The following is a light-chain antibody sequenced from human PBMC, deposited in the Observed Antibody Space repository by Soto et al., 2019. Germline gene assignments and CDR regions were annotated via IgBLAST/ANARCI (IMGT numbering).Light chain of an antibody. CDR3: QHDYSYSEA. J-gene: IGKJ1*01. V-gene: IGKV1-5*03. CDR2: GAS. CDR1: QTICRW. Sequence: DIQMTQSPSTLSGSVGVSVTITCRASQTICRWLVWYQQKPVKASKLLIYGASTLKSGVPSRFSCSGSGTEFTLTISSLQPDDFATYYGQHDYSYSEAFGQGTKVDIK.